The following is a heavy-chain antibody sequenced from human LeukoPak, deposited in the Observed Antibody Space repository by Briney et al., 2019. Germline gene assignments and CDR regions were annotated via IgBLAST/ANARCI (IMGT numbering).Heavy chain of an antibody. D-gene: IGHD2-15*01. J-gene: IGHJ4*02. CDR3: ARGDCSGGSCYSYFDY. CDR2: LYPGDSQS. Sequence: GESLKISCKGSGYSFTNYWIVWVRQMPGKGLEWMGILYPGDSQSTYSPSLQGQVTISADKSISTAYLQWSSLKASDTAMYYCARGDCSGGSCYSYFDYWGQGTLVTVSS. CDR1: GYSFTNYW. V-gene: IGHV5-51*01.